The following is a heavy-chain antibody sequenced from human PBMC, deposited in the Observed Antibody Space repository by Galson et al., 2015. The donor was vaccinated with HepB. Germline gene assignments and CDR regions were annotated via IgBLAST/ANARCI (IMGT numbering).Heavy chain of an antibody. J-gene: IGHJ5*02. D-gene: IGHD2-2*01. CDR1: GFIFSNYG. V-gene: IGHV3-33*01. CDR2: IWYDGSNK. Sequence: CAASGFIFSNYGMHWVRQAPGKGLEWVAVIWYDGSNKYYADSVKGRFTISRDNSKNMLYLQMNSLRAEDTAVYYCAGFIVPAAMYLDPWGQGTLVTVSS. CDR3: AGFIVPAAMYLDP.